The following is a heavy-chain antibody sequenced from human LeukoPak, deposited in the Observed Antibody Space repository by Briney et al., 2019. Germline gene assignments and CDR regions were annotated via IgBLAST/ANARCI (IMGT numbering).Heavy chain of an antibody. Sequence: PSETLSLTCTVSGGSISSSSYYWGWIRQPPGKGLEWIGSIYYSGSTYYNPSLKSRVTISVGTSKNQFSLKLSSVTAADPGVYFCATPGFGELIPDFLGQGTLVTVSS. V-gene: IGHV4-39*07. D-gene: IGHD3-10*01. J-gene: IGHJ4*02. CDR1: GGSISSSSYY. CDR3: ATPGFGELIPDF. CDR2: IYYSGST.